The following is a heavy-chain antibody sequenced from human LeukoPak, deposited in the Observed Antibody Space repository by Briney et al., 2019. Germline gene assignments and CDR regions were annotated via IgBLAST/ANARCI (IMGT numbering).Heavy chain of an antibody. D-gene: IGHD5-12*01. CDR2: INHSGST. J-gene: IGHJ4*02. Sequence: PSETLSLTCAVYGGSFSGYYWSWIRQPPGKGLEWIGEINHSGSTNYNPSLKSRVTISVDTSKNQFSLKLSSVTAADTAVYYCARLWRWLQQGDYWGQGTLVTVS. CDR1: GGSFSGYY. V-gene: IGHV4-34*01. CDR3: ARLWRWLQQGDY.